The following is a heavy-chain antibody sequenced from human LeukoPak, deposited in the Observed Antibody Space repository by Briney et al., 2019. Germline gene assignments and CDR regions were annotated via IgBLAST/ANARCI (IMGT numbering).Heavy chain of an antibody. V-gene: IGHV1-46*01. CDR2: INPSGGST. D-gene: IGHD6-19*01. CDR3: ARQYSSGWHAFDI. Sequence: ASVKVSCKASGYTFTSYYMHWVRQAPGQGLEWMGIINPSGGSTSYAQKFRGRVTMTRDTSTSTVYMELSSLRSEDTAVYYCARQYSSGWHAFDIWGQGTMVTVSS. J-gene: IGHJ3*02. CDR1: GYTFTSYY.